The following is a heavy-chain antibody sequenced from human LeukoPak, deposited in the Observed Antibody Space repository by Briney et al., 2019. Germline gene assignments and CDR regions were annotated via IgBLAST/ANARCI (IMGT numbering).Heavy chain of an antibody. D-gene: IGHD5-24*01. CDR1: GGSISSYY. CDR3: ARHSPEMATSPFDY. Sequence: SETLSLTCTVSGGSISSYYWSWIRQPPGKGLEWIGYIYCSGSTNYNPSLKSRVTISVDTSKNQFSLKLSSVTAADTAVYYCARHSPEMATSPFDYWGQGTLVTVSS. CDR2: IYCSGST. J-gene: IGHJ4*02. V-gene: IGHV4-59*08.